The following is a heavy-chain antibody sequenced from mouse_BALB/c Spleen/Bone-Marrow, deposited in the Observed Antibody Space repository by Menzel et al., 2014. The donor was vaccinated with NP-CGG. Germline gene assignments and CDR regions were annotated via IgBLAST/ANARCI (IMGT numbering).Heavy chain of an antibody. V-gene: IGHV5-2*01. CDR2: INSDGGST. D-gene: IGHD1-1*01. CDR3: ARHGDYYGSSLFAY. CDR1: EYEFPSHD. Sequence: EVQRVESGGGFVQPGESLKLSCESNEYEFPSHDMSWVRKTPEKRLELVAAINSDGGSTYYPDTMERRFIISRDNSKKTLFLQMSSLRSEDTAFYYCARHGDYYGSSLFAYWGQGTLVTVSA. J-gene: IGHJ3*01.